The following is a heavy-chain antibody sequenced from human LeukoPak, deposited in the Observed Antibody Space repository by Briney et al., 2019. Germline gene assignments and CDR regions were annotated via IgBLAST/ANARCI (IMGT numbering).Heavy chain of an antibody. CDR3: AKSAGGHYFGSGSYYTWDFQH. CDR2: ISGSGGST. V-gene: IGHV3-23*01. D-gene: IGHD3-10*01. Sequence: PGGSLRLSCAASGFTFSSYAMSWVRQAPGKGLEWVSGISGSGGSTYYADSVKGRFTISRDNSKNTLYLQMNSLRAEDTAVYYCAKSAGGHYFGSGSYYTWDFQHWGQGTLVTVSS. J-gene: IGHJ1*01. CDR1: GFTFSSYA.